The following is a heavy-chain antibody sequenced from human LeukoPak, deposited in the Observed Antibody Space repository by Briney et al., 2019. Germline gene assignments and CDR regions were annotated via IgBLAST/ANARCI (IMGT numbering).Heavy chain of an antibody. D-gene: IGHD1-26*01. J-gene: IGHJ3*02. CDR3: AKSLVVGADAFGI. Sequence: GGSLTLSCAASGFTFSAYGMHWVRQAPGKGLEWVAFIRYDGSNKYYADSLKGRFTISRDNSKNTLYLQMNSLRAEDTALYYCAKSLVVGADAFGIWGQGTMVTVSS. CDR1: GFTFSAYG. V-gene: IGHV3-30*02. CDR2: IRYDGSNK.